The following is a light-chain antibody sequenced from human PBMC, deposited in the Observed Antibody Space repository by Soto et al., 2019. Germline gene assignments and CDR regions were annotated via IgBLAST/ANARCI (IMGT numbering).Light chain of an antibody. V-gene: IGLV2-14*01. CDR2: EVT. J-gene: IGLJ1*01. Sequence: QSVLTQPASVSGSPGQSITMSCSGTSEDVGGYNYVSWYQHHPGKAPKLLIYEVTNRPSGLSDRFSGSKSGNTASLTISGLQAEDEADYYCSSYTSSNTLVFGTGTNLTVL. CDR3: SSYTSSNTLV. CDR1: SEDVGGYNY.